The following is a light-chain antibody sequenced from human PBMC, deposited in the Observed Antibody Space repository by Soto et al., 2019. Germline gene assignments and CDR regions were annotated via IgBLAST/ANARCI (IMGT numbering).Light chain of an antibody. J-gene: IGLJ3*02. V-gene: IGLV6-57*02. CDR2: EDN. Sequence: NFMLTQPHSVSESPGKTVTISCTGSSDSIASYYVQWYQQRPGSAPTAVIYEDNQRPSGVPDRFSGSIDSSSNSASLTISGLKTEDEADYYCQSYDSSNVVFGGGTQLTVL. CDR3: QSYDSSNVV. CDR1: SDSIASYY.